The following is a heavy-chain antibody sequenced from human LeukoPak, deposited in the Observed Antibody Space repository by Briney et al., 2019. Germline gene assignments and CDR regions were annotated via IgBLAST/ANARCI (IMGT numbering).Heavy chain of an antibody. D-gene: IGHD6-13*01. J-gene: IGHJ4*02. CDR2: IYYSGST. CDR3: ARVDSSNWYEYRGYFDY. CDR1: GGSFSGYY. V-gene: IGHV4-59*01. Sequence: SETLSLTCAVYGGSFSGYYWSWLRQPPGKGLEWIGYIYYSGSTNYNPSLKSRVTISVDTSKNQFSLKLSSVTAADTAVYYCARVDSSNWYEYRGYFDYWGQGTLVTVSS.